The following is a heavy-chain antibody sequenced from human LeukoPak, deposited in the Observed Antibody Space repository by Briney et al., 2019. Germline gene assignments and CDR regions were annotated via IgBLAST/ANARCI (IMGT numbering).Heavy chain of an antibody. CDR3: AKDVGYSSGWPFDY. V-gene: IGHV3-66*01. Sequence: GGSLRLSCAASGFTVSSNYMSWVRQAPGKGLEWVSVIYSGVSTYYAHSVKGRFTISRDNSRNTLFLQMNSLRAEDTAVYYCAKDVGYSSGWPFDYWGQGTLVTVSS. CDR1: GFTVSSNY. CDR2: IYSGVST. J-gene: IGHJ4*02. D-gene: IGHD6-19*01.